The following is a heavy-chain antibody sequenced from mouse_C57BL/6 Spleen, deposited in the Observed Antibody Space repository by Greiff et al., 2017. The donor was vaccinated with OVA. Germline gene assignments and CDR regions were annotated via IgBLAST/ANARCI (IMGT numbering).Heavy chain of an antibody. J-gene: IGHJ1*03. V-gene: IGHV7-1*01. CDR1: GFTFSDFY. CDR3: ARDADYDGYPDWYFDV. D-gene: IGHD2-3*01. Sequence: EVKLVESGGGLVQSGRSLRLSCATSGFTFSDFYMEWVRQAPGKGLEWIAASRNKANDYTTEYSASVKGRFIVSRDTSQSILYLQMNALRAEDTAIYYCARDADYDGYPDWYFDVWGTGTTVTVSS. CDR2: SRNKANDYTT.